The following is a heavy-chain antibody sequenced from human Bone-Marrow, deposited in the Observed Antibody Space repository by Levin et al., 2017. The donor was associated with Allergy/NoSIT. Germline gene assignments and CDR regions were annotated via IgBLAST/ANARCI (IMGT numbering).Heavy chain of an antibody. CDR3: ASNADFGY. CDR1: GFTVSSNY. Sequence: LSGGSLRLSCAASGFTVSSNYMNWFRQAPGKGLEWVSLIYSGGATDYADSVRGRFTISRDSSTNTLFLHMSGLRADDTAVYYCASNADFGYWGQGTLVTVSS. J-gene: IGHJ4*01. V-gene: IGHV3-53*01. CDR2: IYSGGAT.